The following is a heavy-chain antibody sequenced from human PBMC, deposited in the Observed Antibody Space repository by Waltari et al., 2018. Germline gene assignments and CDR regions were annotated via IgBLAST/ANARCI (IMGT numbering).Heavy chain of an antibody. V-gene: IGHV4-34*01. CDR2: INHSGST. J-gene: IGHJ4*02. CDR1: GGSFSGYY. Sequence: QVQLQQWGAGLLKPSETLSLTCAVYGGSFSGYYWRWIRQPPGKGLEWIGEINHSGSTNYNPSLKSRVTISVDTSKNQFSLKLSSVTAADTAVYYCARGRRIAVAGKHFYFHYWGQGTLVTVSS. D-gene: IGHD6-19*01. CDR3: ARGRRIAVAGKHFYFHY.